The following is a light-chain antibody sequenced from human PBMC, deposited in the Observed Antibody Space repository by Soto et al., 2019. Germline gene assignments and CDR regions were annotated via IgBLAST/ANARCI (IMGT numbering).Light chain of an antibody. CDR3: QQGFSTPMYT. V-gene: IGKV1-39*01. CDR2: AAS. CDR1: QSITTY. J-gene: IGKJ2*01. Sequence: DLQMTQSPSSLSASIGDRVTITCRASQSITTYLNWYQQKPGKAPKLLIYAASSLQSGVPSRFSGTGSGTEFTLTISSLQPEDFATYYCQQGFSTPMYTFGQGTKLEIK.